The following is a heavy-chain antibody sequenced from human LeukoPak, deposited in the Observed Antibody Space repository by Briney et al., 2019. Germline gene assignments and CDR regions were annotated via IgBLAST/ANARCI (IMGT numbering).Heavy chain of an antibody. J-gene: IGHJ4*02. V-gene: IGHV1-8*01. CDR1: GYIFTSYD. D-gene: IGHD1-26*01. CDR2: MNPNSGNT. Sequence: ASVKVSCKASGYIFTSYDINWVRQATGQGLEWMGWMNPNSGNTGYAQRLQGRVTMTTDTSTSTAYMELRSLRADDTAVYYCARYRVGSYLGDYWGQGTLVTVSS. CDR3: ARYRVGSYLGDY.